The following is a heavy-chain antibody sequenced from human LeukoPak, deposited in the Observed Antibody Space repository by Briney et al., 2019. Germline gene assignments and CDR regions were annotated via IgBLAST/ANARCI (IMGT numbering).Heavy chain of an antibody. CDR1: GYSISSGYY. D-gene: IGHD2-2*02. J-gene: IGHJ5*02. CDR3: ASECSSTTCYTRSFDP. CDR2: LYHSGST. Sequence: SSETLSLTCIVSGYSISSGYYWGWIRQPPGKGLEWIGDLYHSGSTYYNPSLRSRATISGDTSKNPFSLSLSSVTAADTAVYSCASECSSTTCYTRSFDPWGLGTLVTVSS. V-gene: IGHV4-38-2*02.